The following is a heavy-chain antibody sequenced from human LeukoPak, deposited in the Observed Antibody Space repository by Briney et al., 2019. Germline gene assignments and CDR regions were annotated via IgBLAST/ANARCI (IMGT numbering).Heavy chain of an antibody. V-gene: IGHV3-20*04. D-gene: IGHD5-18*01. J-gene: IGHJ4*02. CDR3: ARDSYSYGPFDY. CDR2: INWNSGTI. Sequence: GSLRLSCSASGFSFDDYGLIWVRQVPGKGLEWVSGINWNSGTIGYADSVKGRFTVSRDNAKNSLYLQMNSLRAEDTAVYYCARDSYSYGPFDYWGQGTLVTVSS. CDR1: GFSFDDYG.